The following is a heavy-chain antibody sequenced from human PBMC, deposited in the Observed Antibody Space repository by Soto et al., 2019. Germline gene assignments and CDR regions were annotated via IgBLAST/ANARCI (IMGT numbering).Heavy chain of an antibody. J-gene: IGHJ6*02. V-gene: IGHV1-69*12. D-gene: IGHD2-2*01. CDR1: GGTFSSYA. CDR3: ARLVPAAGYYYGMDF. CDR2: IIPIFGTA. Sequence: QVQLVQSGAEVKKPVSSVKVSCKASGGTFSSYAISWVRQAPGQGLEWMGGIIPIFGTANYAQKFQGRVTITADESTTPAYMELSSLGSEDAAVYYCARLVPAAGYYYGMDFWGQGTTVTASS.